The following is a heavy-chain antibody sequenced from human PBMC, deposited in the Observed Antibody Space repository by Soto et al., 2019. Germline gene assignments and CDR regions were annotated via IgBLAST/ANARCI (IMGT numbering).Heavy chain of an antibody. D-gene: IGHD3-10*01. V-gene: IGHV3-74*02. CDR3: ASDLSGRADV. Sequence: EVQLVESGGGLVRPGGSLRLSCAASGFTFSSYWMHWVRQAPGKELVWVSRMNEDGGTTDYADSVKGRFTISRDNAKNTLYLQMNSLRVEDTAVYYCASDLSGRADVWGQGTTVTVSS. J-gene: IGHJ6*02. CDR2: MNEDGGTT. CDR1: GFTFSSYW.